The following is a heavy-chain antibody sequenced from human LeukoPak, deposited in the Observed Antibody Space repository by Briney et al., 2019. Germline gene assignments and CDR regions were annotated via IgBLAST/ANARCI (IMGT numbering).Heavy chain of an antibody. CDR2: ISYDGSIR. V-gene: IGHV3-30*03. Sequence: GRSLRLSCSASGFTFSSYGMHWVRQAPGKGLEWVAVISYDGSIRYYADSVKGRFTISRDNSNNTVHLQMNSLRPDDSALYYCAREDNPLWFDPWGQGTLVTVSS. CDR1: GFTFSSYG. J-gene: IGHJ5*02. CDR3: AREDNPLWFDP. D-gene: IGHD1-1*01.